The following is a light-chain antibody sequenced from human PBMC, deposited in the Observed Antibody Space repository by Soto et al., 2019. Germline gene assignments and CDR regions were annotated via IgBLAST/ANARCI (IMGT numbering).Light chain of an antibody. CDR2: GAS. V-gene: IGKV3-15*01. Sequence: EIVMTQSPATLSVSPGERATLSCRASQSVSSNLAWYQQKPGQAPRLLIYGASTRATSIPASFSGSGSGTEFTLTISSLQSEDFAVYYCHQYNNWPPVTFGGGTKVEIK. J-gene: IGKJ4*01. CDR1: QSVSSN. CDR3: HQYNNWPPVT.